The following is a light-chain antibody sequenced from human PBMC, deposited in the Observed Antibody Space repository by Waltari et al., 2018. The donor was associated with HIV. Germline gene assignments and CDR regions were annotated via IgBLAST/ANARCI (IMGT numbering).Light chain of an antibody. CDR3: QAWDSNTVV. Sequence: SYELTQPPSVSVSPGQTASITCSGDKLGNKYVCWYQQKPGQSPVLVIYQDNKRPSGIPERFSGSNSGSTATLTISGTQAMGEADYYCQAWDSNTVVFGGETKLTVL. CDR1: KLGNKY. CDR2: QDN. V-gene: IGLV3-1*01. J-gene: IGLJ2*01.